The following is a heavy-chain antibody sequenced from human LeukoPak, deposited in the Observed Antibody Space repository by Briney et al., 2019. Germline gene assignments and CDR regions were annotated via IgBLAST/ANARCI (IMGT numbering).Heavy chain of an antibody. Sequence: PSETLSLTCTVSGGSISSYYWSWIRQPPGKGLEWIAYIYYSGRTNYNPSLKSRVTISVNTSKNQFSLKLSSVTAADTAVYYCAGGGAVADFDYWGQGTLVTVSS. J-gene: IGHJ4*02. CDR1: GGSISSYY. V-gene: IGHV4-59*01. CDR2: IYYSGRT. D-gene: IGHD6-19*01. CDR3: AGGGAVADFDY.